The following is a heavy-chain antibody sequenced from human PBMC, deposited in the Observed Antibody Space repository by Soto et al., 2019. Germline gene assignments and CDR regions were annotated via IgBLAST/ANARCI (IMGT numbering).Heavy chain of an antibody. CDR2: MNPNSGNT. CDR1: GYTFTSYD. Sequence: ASVKVSCKASGYTFTSYDINWLLQATGQGLEWMGWMNPNSGNTGYAQKFQGRVTMTRNTSISTAYMELSSLRSEDTAVYYCARGRGSSWSRNWFDPWGQGTLVTVPQ. J-gene: IGHJ5*02. CDR3: ARGRGSSWSRNWFDP. V-gene: IGHV1-8*01. D-gene: IGHD6-13*01.